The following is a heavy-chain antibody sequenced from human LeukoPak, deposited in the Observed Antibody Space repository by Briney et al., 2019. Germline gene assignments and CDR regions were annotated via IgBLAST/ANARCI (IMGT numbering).Heavy chain of an antibody. CDR2: IYYSGST. V-gene: IGHV4-31*03. CDR1: GGSISSGGYY. J-gene: IGHJ3*02. D-gene: IGHD2-21*02. CDR3: ARVKMQVAYCGGDCYLGAFDI. Sequence: SQTLSLTCTVSGGSISSGGYYWSWIRQHPGKGLEWIGYIYYSGSTYYNPSLKSRVTISVDTSKNQFSLKLSSVTAADTAVYYCARVKMQVAYCGGDCYLGAFDIWGQGTVVTVSS.